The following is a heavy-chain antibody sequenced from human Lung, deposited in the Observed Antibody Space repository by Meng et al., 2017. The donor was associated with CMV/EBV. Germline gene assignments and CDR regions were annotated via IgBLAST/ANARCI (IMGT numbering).Heavy chain of an antibody. J-gene: IGHJ4*02. CDR2: ISTSSTYK. D-gene: IGHD3-9*01. CDR1: GFTFSVYN. Sequence: GGSLRLSCAASGFTFSVYNMNWVRQAPGKGLEWVSSISTSSTYKNYAESLKGRFTISRDNSKNTLYLQMNGLRAEDTAVYYCAGHYDSQSALSYWGQGALVTVTS. V-gene: IGHV3-21*06. CDR3: AGHYDSQSALSY.